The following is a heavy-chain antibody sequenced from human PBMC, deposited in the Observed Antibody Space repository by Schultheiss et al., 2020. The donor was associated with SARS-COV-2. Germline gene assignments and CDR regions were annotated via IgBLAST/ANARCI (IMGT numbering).Heavy chain of an antibody. CDR3: ARGVGILDY. CDR1: GVSIGSSPYY. CDR2: IYHNGAA. J-gene: IGHJ4*02. D-gene: IGHD1-14*01. Sequence: SETLSLTCTMSGVSIGSSPYYGGWIRQTPGKGLEWIGNIYHNGAAYYNPSVNSRVTISVDKSKNEFSLKLSSVTAADTAVYYCARGVGILDYWGQGTLVTVSS. V-gene: IGHV4-39*07.